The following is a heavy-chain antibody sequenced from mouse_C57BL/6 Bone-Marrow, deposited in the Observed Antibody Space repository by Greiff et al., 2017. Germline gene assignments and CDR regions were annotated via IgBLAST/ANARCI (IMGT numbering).Heavy chain of an antibody. CDR3: TIYDYDEGYYSMDY. V-gene: IGHV14-1*01. D-gene: IGHD2-4*01. Sequence: VQLQQSGAELVRPGASVKLSCTASGFNIKDYYMHWVKQRPEQGLEWIGRLDPEDGDTEYAPKFQGKATMTADTSSNTAFLQLSSLTSEDTAVYYCTIYDYDEGYYSMDYWGQGTAVTVSS. CDR1: GFNIKDYY. CDR2: LDPEDGDT. J-gene: IGHJ4*01.